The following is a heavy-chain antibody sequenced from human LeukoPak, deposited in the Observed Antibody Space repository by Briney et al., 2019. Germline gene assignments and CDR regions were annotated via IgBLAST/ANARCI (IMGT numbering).Heavy chain of an antibody. Sequence: SETLSLTCGVSGGSISTTNWWPWVRQPPGEGLEWIGEVHLSGRTHYNPSLESRVTMPVDMSENHISLRLASVTAADTAVYYCAREGGPYRPLDYSGQGTLVTVSS. V-gene: IGHV4-4*02. CDR2: VHLSGRT. J-gene: IGHJ4*02. CDR1: GGSISTTNW. CDR3: AREGGPYRPLDY.